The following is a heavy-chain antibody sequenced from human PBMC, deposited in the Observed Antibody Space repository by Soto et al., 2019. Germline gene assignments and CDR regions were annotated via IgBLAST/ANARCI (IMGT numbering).Heavy chain of an antibody. CDR3: SRRYYFGSGKYGVDV. CDR2: ISYSGST. CDR1: GGSISSSKNY. V-gene: IGHV4-39*01. J-gene: IGHJ6*02. D-gene: IGHD3-10*01. Sequence: PSETLSLTCTVSGGSISSSKNYWGWIRQPPGKGLEWIGTISYSGSTYYNPSLNGRVIISADTSKNQFSLKLSSLTAADTAVYYRSRRYYFGSGKYGVDVWGQGTMVTAP.